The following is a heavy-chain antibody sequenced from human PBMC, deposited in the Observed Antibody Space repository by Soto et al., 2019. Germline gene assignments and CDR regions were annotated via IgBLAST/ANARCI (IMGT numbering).Heavy chain of an antibody. J-gene: IGHJ6*02. CDR1: GGSINNGYW. V-gene: IGHV4-4*02. Sequence: QVHLQESGPGLVKPSGTLSLTCGVSGGSINNGYWWTWDRQPPGKGLEWIGEKHHSGSTNYNLSLKSRVSISLDKSKNQFSLILSSVTAADTAVYYCAYSSGWWRLDVWGQGTTVTVSS. CDR2: KHHSGST. D-gene: IGHD6-19*01. CDR3: AYSSGWWRLDV.